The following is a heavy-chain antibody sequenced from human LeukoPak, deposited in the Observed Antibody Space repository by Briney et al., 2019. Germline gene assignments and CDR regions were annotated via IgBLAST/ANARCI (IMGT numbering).Heavy chain of an antibody. CDR1: GYTFTGYY. CDR3: ARKRGGPAGNNYYMDV. D-gene: IGHD2-2*01. Sequence: ASVKVSCKASGYTFTGYYMHWVRQAPGQGLEWMGWINPNSGGTNYAQKFQGRVTMTRDTSISTAYMELSRPRSDDTAVYYCARKRGGPAGNNYYMDVWGKGTTVTVSS. V-gene: IGHV1-2*02. J-gene: IGHJ6*03. CDR2: INPNSGGT.